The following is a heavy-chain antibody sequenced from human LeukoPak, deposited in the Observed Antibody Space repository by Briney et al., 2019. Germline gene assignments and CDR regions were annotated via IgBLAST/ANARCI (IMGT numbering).Heavy chain of an antibody. CDR2: INHSEAT. CDR1: GGSFSGYY. D-gene: IGHD4-11*01. Sequence: SETLSLTCAVYGGSFSGYYWSWIRQSPGKGLEWIGEINHSEATDYNPSFKSRVTISVDTSKNQFSLKLSSVTAADTTVYYCATSTTVTTFDYWGQGTLVTVSS. J-gene: IGHJ4*02. CDR3: ATSTTVTTFDY. V-gene: IGHV4-34*01.